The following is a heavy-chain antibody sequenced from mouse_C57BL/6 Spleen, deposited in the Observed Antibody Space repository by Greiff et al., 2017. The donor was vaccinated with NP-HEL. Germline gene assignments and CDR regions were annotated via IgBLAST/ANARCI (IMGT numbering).Heavy chain of an antibody. CDR3: AREPYYYGSSYVAMDY. V-gene: IGHV1-61*01. CDR2: IYPSDSET. CDR1: GYTFTSYW. Sequence: QVQLQQSGAELVRPGSSVKLSCKASGYTFTSYWMDWVKQRPGQGLEWIGNIYPSDSETHYNQKFKDKATLTVDKSSSTAYMQLSSLTSEDSAIYYCAREPYYYGSSYVAMDYWGQGTSVTVSS. J-gene: IGHJ4*01. D-gene: IGHD1-1*01.